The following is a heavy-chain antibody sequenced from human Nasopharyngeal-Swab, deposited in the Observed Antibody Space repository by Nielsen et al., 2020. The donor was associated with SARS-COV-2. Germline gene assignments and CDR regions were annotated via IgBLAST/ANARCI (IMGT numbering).Heavy chain of an antibody. V-gene: IGHV3-21*01. CDR1: GFTFSSYS. Sequence: GESLKISWAASGFTFSSYSMNWVRQAPGKGLEWVSSISSSSSYIYYADSVKGRFTISRDNAKNSLYLQMNSLRAEDTAVYYCARDTYSNYASYYYYMAVWGKGTTVTVSS. D-gene: IGHD4-11*01. CDR3: ARDTYSNYASYYYYMAV. CDR2: ISSSSSYI. J-gene: IGHJ6*03.